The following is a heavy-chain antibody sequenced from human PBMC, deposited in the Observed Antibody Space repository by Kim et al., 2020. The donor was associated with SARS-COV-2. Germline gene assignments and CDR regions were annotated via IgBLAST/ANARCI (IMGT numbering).Heavy chain of an antibody. CDR1: GFTVSSNY. J-gene: IGHJ4*02. CDR3: ARATQVGSYYWNYVDY. Sequence: GGSLRLSCAASGFTVSSNYMSWVRQAPGKGLEWVSVIYSGGSTYYADSVKGRFTISRDNSKNTLYLQMNSLRAEDTAVYYCARATQVGSYYWNYVDYWAREPWSPSPQ. CDR2: IYSGGST. D-gene: IGHD1-26*01. V-gene: IGHV3-53*01.